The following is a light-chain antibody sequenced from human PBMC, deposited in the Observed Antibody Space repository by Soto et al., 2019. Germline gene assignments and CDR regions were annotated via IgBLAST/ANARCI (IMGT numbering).Light chain of an antibody. CDR3: SSYTTSSTYV. J-gene: IGLJ1*01. V-gene: IGLV2-14*01. CDR2: DVS. Sequence: QSALTQPASVSGSPGEWITISCTGTSSDVGGYHYVSWYQQYPGKAPKVMIYDVSNRPSGVPNRFSGSKSGNTASLTIPGLQAEDEADYYCSSYTTSSTYVFGPGTKVTVL. CDR1: SSDVGGYHY.